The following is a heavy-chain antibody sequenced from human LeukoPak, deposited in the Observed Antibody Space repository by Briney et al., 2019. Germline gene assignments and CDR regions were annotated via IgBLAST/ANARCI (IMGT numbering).Heavy chain of an antibody. Sequence: GGSLRLSCAASGFTFSSYAMHWVRQAPGKGLEWVAVISYDGSNKYYADSVKGRFAISRDNSKNTLYLQMNSLRAEDTAVYYCASQQLVPPIGLRGAFDIWGQGTMVTVSS. CDR1: GFTFSSYA. D-gene: IGHD6-13*01. J-gene: IGHJ3*02. CDR2: ISYDGSNK. CDR3: ASQQLVPPIGLRGAFDI. V-gene: IGHV3-30*09.